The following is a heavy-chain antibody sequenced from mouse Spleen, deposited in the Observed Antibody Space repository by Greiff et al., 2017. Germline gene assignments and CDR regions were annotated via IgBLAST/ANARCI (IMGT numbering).Heavy chain of an antibody. V-gene: IGHV5-17*01. Sequence: EVKVVESGGGLVKPGGSLKLSCAASGFTFSDYGMHWVRQAPEKGLEWVAYISSGSSTIYYADTVKGRFTISRDNAKNTLFLQMTSLRSEDTAMYYCARPGTRGAFDYWGQGTTLTVSS. CDR1: GFTFSDYG. CDR3: ARPGTRGAFDY. CDR2: ISSGSSTI. D-gene: IGHD4-1*01. J-gene: IGHJ2*01.